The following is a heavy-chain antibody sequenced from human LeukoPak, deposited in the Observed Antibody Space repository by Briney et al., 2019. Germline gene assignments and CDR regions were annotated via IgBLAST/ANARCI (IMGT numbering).Heavy chain of an antibody. J-gene: IGHJ6*03. Sequence: GASVKVSCKASGYTFTGYYMQWVRQAPGQGLEWMGWINPNSGGTNYAQKFQGRVTMTRDTSISTAYMELSRLRSDDTAVYYCARGEGLVGPGYYYYYMDVWGKGTTVTVSS. D-gene: IGHD2-2*01. CDR1: GYTFTGYY. CDR2: INPNSGGT. V-gene: IGHV1-2*02. CDR3: ARGEGLVGPGYYYYYMDV.